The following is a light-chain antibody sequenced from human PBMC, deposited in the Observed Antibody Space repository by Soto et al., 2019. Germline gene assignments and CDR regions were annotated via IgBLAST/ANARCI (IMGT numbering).Light chain of an antibody. CDR2: AAY. CDR3: QQSYSTPPYT. J-gene: IGKJ2*01. V-gene: IGKV1-39*01. Sequence: DIQMTQSPSSLSTSVGDIVTITCRASQYINNYLNWYQQKPGKAPTLLIFAAYNLQSGVPSMFSGSGSGTDFTLTISSRQPEDFATYYCQQSYSTPPYTFGQGTKLDMK. CDR1: QYINNY.